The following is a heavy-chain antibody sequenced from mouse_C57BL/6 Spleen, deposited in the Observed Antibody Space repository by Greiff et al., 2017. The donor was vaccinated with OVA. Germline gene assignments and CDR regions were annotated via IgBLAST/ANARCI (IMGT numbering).Heavy chain of an antibody. D-gene: IGHD2-2*01. CDR1: GYTFTSYG. CDR3: ARYGCDAYAMDY. V-gene: IGHV1-81*01. Sequence: QVQLQQSGAELARPGASVKLSCKASGYTFTSYGISWVKQRTGQGLEWIGEIYPRSGNTYYNEKFKGKATLTADKSSSTAYMELRSLTSEDSAVYFCARYGCDAYAMDYWGQGTSVTVSS. CDR2: IYPRSGNT. J-gene: IGHJ4*01.